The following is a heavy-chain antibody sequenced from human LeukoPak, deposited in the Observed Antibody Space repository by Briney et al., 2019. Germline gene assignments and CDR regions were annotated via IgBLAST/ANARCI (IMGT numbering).Heavy chain of an antibody. V-gene: IGHV4-34*01. J-gene: IGHJ4*02. Sequence: SETLSLTCAVYGGSFSGYFWSWIRQPPGKGLEWIGDINHGGTTNHNPSLMSRVSISLDTSKNQFSLKLGSLTAADTAVFYCARENSGSYREFDYWGQGTLVTVSS. CDR2: INHGGTT. D-gene: IGHD1-26*01. CDR3: ARENSGSYREFDY. CDR1: GGSFSGYF.